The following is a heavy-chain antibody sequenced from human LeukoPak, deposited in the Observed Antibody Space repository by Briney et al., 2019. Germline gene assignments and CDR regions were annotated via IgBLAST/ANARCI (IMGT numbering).Heavy chain of an antibody. CDR2: IFYSGST. V-gene: IGHV4-59*01. CDR3: ARDSGYSSNWYAFDI. Sequence: SETLSLTCTVSGDSISSFYWSWIRQPPGKELEWIGYIFYSGSTNYNPSHKSRVTISVDTSKNQFSLKLSSVTAADTAVYYCARDSGYSSNWYAFDIWGQGTMVTVPS. D-gene: IGHD6-13*01. J-gene: IGHJ3*02. CDR1: GDSISSFY.